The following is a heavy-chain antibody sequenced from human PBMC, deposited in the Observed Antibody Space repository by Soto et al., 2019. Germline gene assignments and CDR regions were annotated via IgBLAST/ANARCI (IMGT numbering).Heavy chain of an antibody. Sequence: EVQLLESGGGLVQPGGSLRLSCAASGFTFSSYAMSWVHQAPGKGLEWVSAISDSGDSIYYADSVKGRFTISRDNSRNTLYLQMNSLRAEDTAVYYCAKDVYSGSYYDYWGQGTLVTVSS. V-gene: IGHV3-23*01. J-gene: IGHJ4*02. D-gene: IGHD1-26*01. CDR2: ISDSGDSI. CDR3: AKDVYSGSYYDY. CDR1: GFTFSSYA.